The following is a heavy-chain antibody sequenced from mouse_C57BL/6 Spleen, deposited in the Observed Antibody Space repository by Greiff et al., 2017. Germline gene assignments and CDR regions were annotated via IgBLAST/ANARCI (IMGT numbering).Heavy chain of an antibody. CDR2: IDPANGNT. CDR3: ARSRTAQFYAMDY. J-gene: IGHJ4*01. V-gene: IGHV14-3*01. CDR1: GFNIKNTY. D-gene: IGHD3-2*02. Sequence: DVKLQESVAELVRPGASVKLSCTASGFNIKNTYMHWVKQRPEQGLEWIGRIDPANGNTKYAPKFQGKATITADTSSNTAYLQLSSLTSEDTAIYYCARSRTAQFYAMDYWGQGTSVTVSS.